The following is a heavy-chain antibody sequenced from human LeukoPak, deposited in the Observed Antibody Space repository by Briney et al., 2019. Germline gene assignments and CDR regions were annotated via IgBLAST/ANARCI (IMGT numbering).Heavy chain of an antibody. Sequence: ASVKVSCKASGYTLTDYYMHWVRQAPGQGLGGMGWINPNRGDTNYSQNFQGGFTMTRETPIRTAYMELSRLTSDDTDIYYCARDWRGSYFPDFWGQGTLVPVSS. CDR2: INPNRGDT. CDR1: GYTLTDYY. CDR3: ARDWRGSYFPDF. D-gene: IGHD1-26*01. J-gene: IGHJ4*02. V-gene: IGHV1-2*02.